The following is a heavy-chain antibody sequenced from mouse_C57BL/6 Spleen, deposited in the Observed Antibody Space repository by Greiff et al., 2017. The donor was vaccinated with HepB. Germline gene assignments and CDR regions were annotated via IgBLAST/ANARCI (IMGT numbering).Heavy chain of an antibody. CDR3: ARANYYGSSYDYYAMDY. D-gene: IGHD1-1*01. Sequence: EVMLVESGGGLVKPGGSLKLSCAASGFTFSSYAMSWVRQTPEKRLEWVATISDGGSYTYYPDNVKGRFTISRNNAKNNLYLQMSHLKSEDTAMYYCARANYYGSSYDYYAMDYWGQGTSVTVSS. V-gene: IGHV5-4*03. CDR1: GFTFSSYA. J-gene: IGHJ4*01. CDR2: ISDGGSYT.